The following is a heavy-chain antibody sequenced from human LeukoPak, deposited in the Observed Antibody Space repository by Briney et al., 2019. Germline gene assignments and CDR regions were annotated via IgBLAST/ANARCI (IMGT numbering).Heavy chain of an antibody. V-gene: IGHV3-7*01. CDR2: LNEDGSKR. J-gene: IGHJ4*02. CDR3: ARDGRDGFIDY. CDR1: GFPFNNYW. D-gene: IGHD5-24*01. Sequence: GGSLRLSCAASGFPFNNYWMSWVRQAPGKGLEWVANLNEDGSKRYYVASVKGRFTISRDNPKNSLYLEINNLRAEDTAAYYCARDGRDGFIDYWGQGTLVTVSS.